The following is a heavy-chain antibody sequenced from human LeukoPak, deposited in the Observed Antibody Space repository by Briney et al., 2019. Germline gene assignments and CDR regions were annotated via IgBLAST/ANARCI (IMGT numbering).Heavy chain of an antibody. CDR3: ARAGELRSKRYFGY. CDR1: GFTVSSNY. V-gene: IGHV3-66*02. Sequence: GGSLRLSCAASGFTVSSNYMSWVRQAPGKGLEWVSVIYSGGSTYYADSVKGRFTISRDNSKNTLYLQMNSLRAEDTAVYYCARAGELRSKRYFGYWGQGTLVTVSS. D-gene: IGHD1-7*01. J-gene: IGHJ4*02. CDR2: IYSGGST.